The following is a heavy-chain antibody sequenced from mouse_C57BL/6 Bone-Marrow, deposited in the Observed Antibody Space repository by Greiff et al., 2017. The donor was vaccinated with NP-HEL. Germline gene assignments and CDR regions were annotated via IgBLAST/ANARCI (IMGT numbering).Heavy chain of an antibody. J-gene: IGHJ2*01. Sequence: VQLQQSGPELVKPGASVKISCKASGYSFTGYYMNWVKQSPEKSLEWIGEINPSTGGTTYNQKFKAKATLTVDKSSSPAYMQLKSLTSEDSAVYYCARDYYGSSYYFDYWGQGTTLTVSS. CDR1: GYSFTGYY. CDR3: ARDYYGSSYYFDY. V-gene: IGHV1-42*01. D-gene: IGHD1-1*01. CDR2: INPSTGGT.